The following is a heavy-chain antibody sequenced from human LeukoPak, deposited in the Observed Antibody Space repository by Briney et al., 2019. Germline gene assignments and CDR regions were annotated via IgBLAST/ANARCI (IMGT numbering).Heavy chain of an antibody. D-gene: IGHD2-15*01. V-gene: IGHV3-23*01. J-gene: IGHJ4*02. Sequence: GGSLRLSCAASGFTFSNHAMSWVRQAPGKGLEWVSAISNNGGYTYYADSVQGRFTISRDNSKSTLCLQMNSLRAEDTAVYYCAKQLGYCSDGSCYFPYWGQGTLVTVSS. CDR2: ISNNGGYT. CDR1: GFTFSNHA. CDR3: AKQLGYCSDGSCYFPY.